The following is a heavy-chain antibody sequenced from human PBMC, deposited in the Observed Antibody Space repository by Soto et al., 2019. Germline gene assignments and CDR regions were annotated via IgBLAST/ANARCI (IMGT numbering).Heavy chain of an antibody. Sequence: GSLRLSCAASGFTFSNAWMNWVRQAPGKGLEWVGRIKSKTDGGTTDYAAPVKGRFTISRDDSKNTLYLQMNSLKTEDTAVYYCTTSRIAPYYYYGMDVWGQGTTVTVSS. CDR3: TTSRIAPYYYYGMDV. CDR1: GFTFSNAW. D-gene: IGHD6-13*01. CDR2: IKSKTDGGTT. J-gene: IGHJ6*02. V-gene: IGHV3-15*07.